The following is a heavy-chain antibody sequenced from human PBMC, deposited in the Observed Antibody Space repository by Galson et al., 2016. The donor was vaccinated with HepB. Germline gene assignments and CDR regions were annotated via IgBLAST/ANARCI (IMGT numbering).Heavy chain of an antibody. Sequence: SLRLSCAASGFSLSSYWMSWVRQAPGKGLEWVADVKYDGSEKYYVDSVRGRFTISRDNAKNALYFQMNSLRAEDTAVYHCVGGWCGGHCYGLGDWGQGTTVSVSS. CDR1: GFSLSSYW. D-gene: IGHD2-21*01. J-gene: IGHJ6*02. V-gene: IGHV3-7*01. CDR3: VGGWCGGHCYGLGD. CDR2: VKYDGSEK.